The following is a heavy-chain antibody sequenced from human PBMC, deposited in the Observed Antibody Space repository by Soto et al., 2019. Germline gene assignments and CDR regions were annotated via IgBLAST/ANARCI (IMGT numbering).Heavy chain of an antibody. D-gene: IGHD1-1*01. J-gene: IGHJ5*02. Sequence: SQTLSLTCAISGNSVSSSSAAWNWIRQSTSRGLEWLGRTYYKSKWYTDYAVSVKSRITINPDASKNQFSLQLDSLTPEDTAVYFWAGEVDDGPNWFDPWGQGTLVTVSS. CDR3: AGEVDDGPNWFDP. CDR2: TYYKSKWYT. CDR1: GNSVSSSSAA. V-gene: IGHV6-1*01.